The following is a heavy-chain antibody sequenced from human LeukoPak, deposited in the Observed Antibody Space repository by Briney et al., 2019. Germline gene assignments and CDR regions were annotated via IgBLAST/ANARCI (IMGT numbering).Heavy chain of an antibody. CDR2: IYYSGSI. D-gene: IGHD3-10*01. CDR3: ARGGGITDNGMDV. Sequence: PSEILSLTCSVSGGSISSGAYFWSWIRQPPGKGLEWIEYIYYSGSIYYNPSLKSRATISVDTSKNQFSLKLSSVTAADTAVYYCARGGGITDNGMDVWGQGTTVTVSS. V-gene: IGHV4-30-4*01. CDR1: GGSISSGAYF. J-gene: IGHJ6*02.